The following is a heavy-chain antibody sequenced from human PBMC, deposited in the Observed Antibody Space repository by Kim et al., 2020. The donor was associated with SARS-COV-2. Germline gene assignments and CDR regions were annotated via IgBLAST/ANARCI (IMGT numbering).Heavy chain of an antibody. D-gene: IGHD2-15*01. V-gene: IGHV1-3*01. Sequence: ASVKVSCKASEYTFTTYPFHWVRQAPGQRLEWMGWINPGNGNTKYSQKFQGRVTISRDTSASTAYMELSSLRSEDTAVYYCARDLNGGSCHWGQGTLVTV. J-gene: IGHJ4*02. CDR1: EYTFTTYP. CDR2: INPGNGNT. CDR3: ARDLNGGSCH.